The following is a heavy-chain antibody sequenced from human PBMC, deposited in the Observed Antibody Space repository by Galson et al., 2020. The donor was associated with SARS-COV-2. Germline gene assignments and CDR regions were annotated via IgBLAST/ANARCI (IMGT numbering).Heavy chain of an antibody. CDR1: GFSLSTSGMC. CDR3: ARIRSDILTGYYWCFDP. D-gene: IGHD3-9*01. V-gene: IGHV2-70*01. CDR2: IDWDDDK. Sequence: SGPTLVKPTQTLTLTCTFSGFSLSTSGMCVSWIRQPPGKALEWLALIDWDDDKYYSTSLKTRLTISKDTSKNQVVLTMTNMDPVDTATYYCARIRSDILTGYYWCFDPWGQGTLVTVSS. J-gene: IGHJ5*02.